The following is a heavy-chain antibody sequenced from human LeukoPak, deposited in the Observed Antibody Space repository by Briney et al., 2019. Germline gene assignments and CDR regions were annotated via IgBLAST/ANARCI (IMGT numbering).Heavy chain of an antibody. D-gene: IGHD4-17*01. CDR3: AKPDTVTTLRSFFDY. V-gene: IGHV3-23*01. Sequence: GGSLRLSCAASGFTFSSYATSWVRQAPGKGLEWVSAISGSGGSTYYADSVKGRFTISRDNSKNTLYLQMNGLRAEDTAVYYCAKPDTVTTLRSFFDYWGQGTLVTVSS. CDR2: ISGSGGST. J-gene: IGHJ4*02. CDR1: GFTFSSYA.